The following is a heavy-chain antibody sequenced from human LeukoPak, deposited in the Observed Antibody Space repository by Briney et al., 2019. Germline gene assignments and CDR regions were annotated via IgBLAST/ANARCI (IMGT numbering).Heavy chain of an antibody. CDR2: IFSNDEK. CDR1: GFSLSNARMG. D-gene: IGHD2-21*01. V-gene: IGHV2-26*01. J-gene: IGHJ5*02. Sequence: ESGPVLVKPTETLTLTCTVSGFSLSNARMGVTWIRQPPGKALEWLAHIFSNDEKSFSTPLKSRLTISKDTSKSQVVLTVTNMDPVDTATYYCTRVPKYSAGFDPWGQGTLVIVPS. CDR3: TRVPKYSAGFDP.